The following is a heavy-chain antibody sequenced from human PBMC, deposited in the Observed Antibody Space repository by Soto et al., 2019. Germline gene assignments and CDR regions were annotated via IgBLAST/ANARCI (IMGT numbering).Heavy chain of an antibody. J-gene: IGHJ4*02. CDR2: IYWDEDG. CDR1: GFSLTTRSVG. CDR3: VPTSDWRYYFDS. V-gene: IGHV2-5*02. Sequence: QITLKESGPTLVKPTETLTLTCSFSGFSLTTRSVGVAWVRQPPGQALEGLALIYWDEDGRYIPSLQSRLAITTDTSRNQVALTVANVDPGDTATYSCVPTSDWRYYFDSWGQGILVTVSS. D-gene: IGHD2-2*01.